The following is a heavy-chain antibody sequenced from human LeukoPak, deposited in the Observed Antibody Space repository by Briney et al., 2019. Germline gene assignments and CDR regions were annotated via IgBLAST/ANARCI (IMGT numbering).Heavy chain of an antibody. Sequence: GGSLRLSCAASGFSISSYTFNWVRQAPGKGLEWVSSISSSSSYIYYADSVKGRFTISRDNAKNSLYLQMNSLRAEDTAVYYCARGEAQYSTVPLNYWGQGTLVTVSS. CDR1: GFSISSYT. D-gene: IGHD6-6*01. CDR2: ISSSSSYI. J-gene: IGHJ4*02. CDR3: ARGEAQYSTVPLNY. V-gene: IGHV3-21*01.